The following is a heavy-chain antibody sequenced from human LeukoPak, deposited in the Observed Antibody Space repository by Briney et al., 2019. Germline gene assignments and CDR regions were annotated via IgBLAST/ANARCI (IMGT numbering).Heavy chain of an antibody. CDR3: ASFPRLIDDYSSWYSGY. CDR2: INSEGSST. Sequence: HPGGSLRLSCAASGFTFSSYWMHWVRPAPGKGLVWVSRINSEGSSTTYADSVKGRFTISRDNAKNTLYLQMNSLRAEDTAVYYCASFPRLIDDYSSWYSGYWGQGTLVTVSS. CDR1: GFTFSSYW. V-gene: IGHV3-74*01. J-gene: IGHJ4*02. D-gene: IGHD6-13*01.